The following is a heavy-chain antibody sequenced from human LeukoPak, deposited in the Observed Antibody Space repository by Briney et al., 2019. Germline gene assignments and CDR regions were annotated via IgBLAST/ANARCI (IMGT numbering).Heavy chain of an antibody. J-gene: IGHJ4*02. Sequence: SETLSLTCTVSGGSISSYYWSWIRQPPGKGLEWIGYIYYSGSTNYNPSLKSRVTISVDTSKNQFSLKLSSVTAADTAEYYCARSGSSSWYVVFDYWGQGTLVTVSS. V-gene: IGHV4-59*01. D-gene: IGHD6-13*01. CDR2: IYYSGST. CDR3: ARSGSSSWYVVFDY. CDR1: GGSISSYY.